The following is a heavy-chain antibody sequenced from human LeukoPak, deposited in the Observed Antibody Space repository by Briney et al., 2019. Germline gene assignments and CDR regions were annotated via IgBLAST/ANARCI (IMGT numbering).Heavy chain of an antibody. J-gene: IGHJ4*02. D-gene: IGHD3-3*01. Sequence: PGGSLRLSCAASGFTLSSYEMNWVRQAPGKGLGWVSYISSSGSTIYDADSVKGRFTISRDNAKNSLYLQMNSLRAEDTAIYYCARGFDVLSGIDYWGQGTLVTVSS. CDR3: ARGFDVLSGIDY. V-gene: IGHV3-48*03. CDR1: GFTLSSYE. CDR2: ISSSGSTI.